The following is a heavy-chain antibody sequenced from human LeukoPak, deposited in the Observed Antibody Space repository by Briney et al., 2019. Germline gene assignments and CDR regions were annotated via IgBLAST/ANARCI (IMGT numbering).Heavy chain of an antibody. Sequence: SETLSLTCTVSGGSISSGSYYWRWTRQPAGKGLEWIGRIYTSGSTNYNPSLKSRVTISVDTSKNQFSLKLSSVTAADTAVYYCARDRPAYYYDSSGYPWGQGTLVTVSS. J-gene: IGHJ5*02. CDR2: IYTSGST. CDR1: GGSISSGSYY. V-gene: IGHV4-61*02. CDR3: ARDRPAYYYDSSGYP. D-gene: IGHD3-22*01.